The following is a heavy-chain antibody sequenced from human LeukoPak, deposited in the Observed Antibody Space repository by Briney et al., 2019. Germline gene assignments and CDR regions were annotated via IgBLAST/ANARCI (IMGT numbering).Heavy chain of an antibody. CDR3: ARSPTYYDILTGYRPKEFDY. J-gene: IGHJ4*02. D-gene: IGHD3-9*01. Sequence: PGGALRLSRVGCGLSFSDYAMRGVGPAPARGAEGVSGISGSGGSTYYADAVKGRFTIPRENSENTLYLQMNSLRAEDTAVYYCARSPTYYDILTGYRPKEFDYWGQGTLVTVSS. CDR2: ISGSGGST. V-gene: IGHV3-23*01. CDR1: GLSFSDYA.